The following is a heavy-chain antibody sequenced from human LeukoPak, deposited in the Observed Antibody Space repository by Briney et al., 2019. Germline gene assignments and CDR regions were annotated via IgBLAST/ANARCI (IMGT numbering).Heavy chain of an antibody. CDR2: IIPIFGTA. J-gene: IGHJ1*01. CDR1: GGTFSSYA. D-gene: IGHD2-15*01. CDR3: ARVACSGGSCYFEYFQH. V-gene: IGHV1-69*05. Sequence: SVKVSCKASGGTFSSYAISWVRQAPAQGLEWMGGIIPIFGTANYAQKSQGRVTITTDESTSTAYMELSSLRSEDTAVYYCARVACSGGSCYFEYFQHWGQGTLVTVSS.